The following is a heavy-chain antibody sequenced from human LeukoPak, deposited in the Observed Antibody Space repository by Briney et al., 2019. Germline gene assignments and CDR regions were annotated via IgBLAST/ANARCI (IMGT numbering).Heavy chain of an antibody. CDR2: ISYDGSNK. D-gene: IGHD3-22*01. CDR1: GFTFSSYA. J-gene: IGHJ4*02. Sequence: PGRSLRLSCAASGFTFSSYAMHWVRQAPGKGLEWVAVISYDGSNKYYADSVKGRFTISRDNSKNTLYLQMNSLRAEDTAVYYCARVYDSSGSYFDYWGQGTLVTVSS. CDR3: ARVYDSSGSYFDY. V-gene: IGHV3-30-3*01.